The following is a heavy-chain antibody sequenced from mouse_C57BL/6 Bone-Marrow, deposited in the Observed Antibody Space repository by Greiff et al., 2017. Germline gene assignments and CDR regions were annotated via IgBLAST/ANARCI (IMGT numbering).Heavy chain of an antibody. D-gene: IGHD2-4*01. CDR2: FYPGSGSI. V-gene: IGHV1-62-2*01. CDR1: GYIFTEYT. Sequence: QVQLQQSGAELVKPGASVKLSCKASGYIFTEYTIHWVKQRSGQGLEWIGWFYPGSGSIKYNERFKDKAPFTADKSSNTVYMELSRLTSEDSAVYFCARHERYYDYEGYFDYWGQGTTLTVSS. J-gene: IGHJ2*01. CDR3: ARHERYYDYEGYFDY.